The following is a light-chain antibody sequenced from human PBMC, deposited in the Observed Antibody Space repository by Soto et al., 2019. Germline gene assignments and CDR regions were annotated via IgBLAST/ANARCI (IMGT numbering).Light chain of an antibody. V-gene: IGLV2-23*02. CDR2: EVT. Sequence: QSVRTQPASVSGSPGQSITISCTGTRSDVGSYNSIAWYQQHPGKAPRVVIFEVTKRPSGISDRFPGSKSGYTASLRISGLQAEDEADYFCLSYAGNSIWLFGGGTKVTVL. J-gene: IGLJ2*01. CDR3: LSYAGNSIWL. CDR1: RSDVGSYNS.